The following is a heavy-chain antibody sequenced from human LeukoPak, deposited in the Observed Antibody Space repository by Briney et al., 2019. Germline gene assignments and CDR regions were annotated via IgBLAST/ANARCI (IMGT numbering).Heavy chain of an antibody. CDR3: ASSNSGSYLSY. Sequence: SETLSLTCTVSGVSISSYHWSWIRQPAGKGLEWIGRVHTSGTTNYNPSLKSRVTMSVDTSKNQLSLMLTSVTAADTAVYYCASSNSGSYLSYWGQGTLVTVSS. CDR2: VHTSGTT. V-gene: IGHV4-4*07. CDR1: GVSISSYH. D-gene: IGHD1-26*01. J-gene: IGHJ4*02.